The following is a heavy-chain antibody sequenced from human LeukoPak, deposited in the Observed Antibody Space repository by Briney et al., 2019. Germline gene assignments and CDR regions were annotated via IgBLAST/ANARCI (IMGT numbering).Heavy chain of an antibody. CDR1: GGSISSYY. CDR3: AGGVYPHYYYCMDV. V-gene: IGHV4-4*07. Sequence: SETLSLTCTVPGGSISSYYWSWIRQPAGRGLEWIGRIYTSGTTNYNPSLRSRVTMSVDTSKNQVSLKLTSVTAADTAVYYCAGGVYPHYYYCMDVWGKGTTVTVSS. D-gene: IGHD5/OR15-5a*01. J-gene: IGHJ6*03. CDR2: IYTSGTT.